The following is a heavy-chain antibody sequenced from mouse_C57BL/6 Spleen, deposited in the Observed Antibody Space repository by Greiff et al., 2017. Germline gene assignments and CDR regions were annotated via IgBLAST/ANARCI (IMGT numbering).Heavy chain of an antibody. Sequence: VQRVESGAELVRPGTSVKVSCKASGYAFTNYLIEWVKQRPGQGLEWIGVINPGSGGTNYNEKFKGKATLTADKSSSTAYMQLSSLTSEDSAVYFCARSRAGTGAMDYWGQGTSVTVSS. CDR2: INPGSGGT. J-gene: IGHJ4*01. V-gene: IGHV1-54*01. D-gene: IGHD3-3*01. CDR1: GYAFTNYL. CDR3: ARSRAGTGAMDY.